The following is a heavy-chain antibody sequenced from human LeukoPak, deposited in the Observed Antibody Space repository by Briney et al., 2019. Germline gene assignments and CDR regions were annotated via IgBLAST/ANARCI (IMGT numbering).Heavy chain of an antibody. J-gene: IGHJ4*02. V-gene: IGHV1-2*02. CDR2: VNPNSGGT. Sequence: ASVKVSCKASGYTFTGYYIQWVRQAPGQGLEWMGWVNPNSGGTKYAQKFQGRVTMTRDTSISTAYVELSRLRSDDTAIYYCARVAVAGTFEYYFDYWGQGSLVIASS. CDR1: GYTFTGYY. D-gene: IGHD6-19*01. CDR3: ARVAVAGTFEYYFDY.